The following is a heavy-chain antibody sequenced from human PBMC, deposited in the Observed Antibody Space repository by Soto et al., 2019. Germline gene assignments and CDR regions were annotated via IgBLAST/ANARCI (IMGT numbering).Heavy chain of an antibody. Sequence: EEQLVESGGGLVQPGGSLRLSCAASGFPFSRYWMHWIRQAPGKGLVWVSRINPDGSTTSYADSVKGRFTISRDNAKNTLYLQMNILRADDTSLYSCARVSVNEYNFHYWGQGALVTVAS. CDR2: INPDGSTT. V-gene: IGHV3-74*01. J-gene: IGHJ4*02. CDR3: ARVSVNEYNFHY. CDR1: GFPFSRYW. D-gene: IGHD6-6*01.